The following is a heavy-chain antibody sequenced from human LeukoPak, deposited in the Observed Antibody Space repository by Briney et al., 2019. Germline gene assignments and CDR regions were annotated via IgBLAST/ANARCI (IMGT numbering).Heavy chain of an antibody. V-gene: IGHV3-48*01. Sequence: GGSLRLSCAGSGFTFSRYGFNWVRQAPGKGLEWVSYISSSSSSTIYYADSVKGRFTISRDNAKNSLYLQMNSLRAEDTAVYYCARDRVELGWGAFEIWGQGTMVTVSS. J-gene: IGHJ3*02. D-gene: IGHD1-26*01. CDR2: ISSSSSSTI. CDR1: GFTFSRYG. CDR3: ARDRVELGWGAFEI.